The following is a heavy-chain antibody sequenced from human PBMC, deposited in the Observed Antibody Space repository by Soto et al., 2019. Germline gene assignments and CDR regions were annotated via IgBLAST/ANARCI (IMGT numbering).Heavy chain of an antibody. J-gene: IGHJ4*02. CDR1: GFTFSSYA. CDR3: ARGPSSLTRFDY. CDR2: ISYDGSNK. Sequence: XVSLRLSCAASGFTFSSYAMHWVRQAPGKGLEWVAVISYDGSNKYYADSVKGRFTISRDNSKNTLYLQMNSLRAEDTAVFYCARGPSSLTRFDYWGQGTLVTVSS. D-gene: IGHD2-2*01. V-gene: IGHV3-30-3*01.